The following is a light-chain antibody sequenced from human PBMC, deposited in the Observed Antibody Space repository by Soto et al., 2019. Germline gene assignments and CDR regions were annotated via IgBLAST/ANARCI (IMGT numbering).Light chain of an antibody. CDR2: EVS. V-gene: IGLV2-14*01. Sequence: QSALTQPASVSGSPGQSITISFTGTSSDVGGYNYVSWYQQHPGKAPKLMIYEVSNRPSGVSNRFSGSKSGNTASLTISGLQAEDESDYYCSSYTSSSTYVVGTGTKLTVL. J-gene: IGLJ1*01. CDR3: SSYTSSSTYV. CDR1: SSDVGGYNY.